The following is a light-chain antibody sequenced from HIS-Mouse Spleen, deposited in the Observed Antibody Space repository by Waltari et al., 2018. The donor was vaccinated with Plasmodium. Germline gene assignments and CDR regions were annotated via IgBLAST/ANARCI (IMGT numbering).Light chain of an antibody. V-gene: IGKV6-21*01. CDR2: YAS. Sequence: EIVLTQSPAFQSVTPKEQVTITCRASQRIGSSLHWYQQKPDQSPKLLIKYASQSFSGVPSRFSGSGSGTDFTLTIKSLEAEDAATYYCHQSSRLPTFGQGTKVEIK. J-gene: IGKJ1*01. CDR3: HQSSRLPT. CDR1: QRIGSS.